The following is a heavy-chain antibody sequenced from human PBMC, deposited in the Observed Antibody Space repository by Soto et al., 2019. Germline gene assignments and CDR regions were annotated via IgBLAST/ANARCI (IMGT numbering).Heavy chain of an antibody. CDR1: AFTFSSYA. J-gene: IGHJ4*02. CDR3: ARETVPGTTHPYSTWYALPGG. D-gene: IGHD6-13*01. CDR2: ISYDGSKK. Sequence: QVQLVESGGGVVQPGRSLRLSCTASAFTFSSYAMHWVRQAPGKGLEWMALISYDGSKKYYADSVKGRFTISRDNSKNTLDLQMNSLRAEDTAVYYCARETVPGTTHPYSTWYALPGGWGQGPLVTVSS. V-gene: IGHV3-30-3*01.